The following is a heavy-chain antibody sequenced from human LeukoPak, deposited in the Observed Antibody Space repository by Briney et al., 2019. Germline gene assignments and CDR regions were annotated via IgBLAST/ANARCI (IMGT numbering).Heavy chain of an antibody. CDR3: ARERGYSYGYGDY. CDR1: GFTFSSYN. J-gene: IGHJ4*02. CDR2: ISSSSSYI. Sequence: GGSLRLSCAASGFTFSSYNMNWVRQAPGKGLEWVSSISSSSSYIYYADSVKGRFTISRDNAKNSLYLQMNSLRAEDTAVYYCARERGYSYGYGDYWGQGTLVIVSS. V-gene: IGHV3-21*01. D-gene: IGHD5-18*01.